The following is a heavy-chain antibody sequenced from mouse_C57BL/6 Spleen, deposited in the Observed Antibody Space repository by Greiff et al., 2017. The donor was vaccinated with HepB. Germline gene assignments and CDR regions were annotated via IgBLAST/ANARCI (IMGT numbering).Heavy chain of an antibody. D-gene: IGHD6-1*01. CDR2: IDPSDSYT. CDR1: GYTFTSYW. Sequence: QVQLQQSGAELVMPGASVKLSCKASGYTFTSYWMHWVKQRPGQGLEWIGEIDPSDSYTNYNQKFKGKSTLTVDKSSSTAYMQLSSLTSEDSAVYYCARGRGPQPPYYFDYWGQGTTLTVSS. CDR3: ARGRGPQPPYYFDY. J-gene: IGHJ2*01. V-gene: IGHV1-69*01.